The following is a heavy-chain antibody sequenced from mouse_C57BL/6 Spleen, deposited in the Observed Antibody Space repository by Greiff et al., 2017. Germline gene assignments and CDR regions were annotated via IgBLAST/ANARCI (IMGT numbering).Heavy chain of an antibody. V-gene: IGHV1-82*01. Sequence: VQLQQSGPELVKPGASVKISCKASGYAFSSSWMNWVKQRPGKGLEWIGRIYPGDGDTNYNGKFKGKATLTADKSSSTAYMQLSSLTSEDSAVYFCAREVDRYWYFDVWGTGTTVTVSS. D-gene: IGHD6-1*01. CDR2: IYPGDGDT. CDR1: GYAFSSSW. CDR3: AREVDRYWYFDV. J-gene: IGHJ1*03.